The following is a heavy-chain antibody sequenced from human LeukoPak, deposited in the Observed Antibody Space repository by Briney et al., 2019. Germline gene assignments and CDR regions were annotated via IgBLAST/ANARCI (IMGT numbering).Heavy chain of an antibody. CDR1: GFTFSSYA. CDR2: ISGSGSSGGST. V-gene: IGHV3-23*01. J-gene: IGHJ4*02. Sequence: GGSLRLSCVASGFTFSSYAMSWVRQAPGKGLEWVSAISGSGSSGGSTYYADSVKGRFTISRDNSKNTLYLQMNSLRAEDAAVYYCAKSGYNRFDYWGQGTLVTVSS. CDR3: AKSGYNRFDY. D-gene: IGHD5-24*01.